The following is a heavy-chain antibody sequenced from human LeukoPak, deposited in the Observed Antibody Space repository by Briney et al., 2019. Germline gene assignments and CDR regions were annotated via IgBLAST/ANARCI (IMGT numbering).Heavy chain of an antibody. D-gene: IGHD6-13*01. J-gene: IGHJ4*02. Sequence: EGSLRLSCAASGFTFSNYGMSWVRQAPGKGLEWVSSISGSGDSTYYADSVKGRFTISRDNSKNTLYPQMNSLRAEDTAVYYCAKTAGIAAAADFDYWGQGTLVTVSS. V-gene: IGHV3-23*01. CDR1: GFTFSNYG. CDR2: ISGSGDST. CDR3: AKTAGIAAAADFDY.